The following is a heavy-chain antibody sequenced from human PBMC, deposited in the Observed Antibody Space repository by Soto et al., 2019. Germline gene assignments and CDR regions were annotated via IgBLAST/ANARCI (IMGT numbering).Heavy chain of an antibody. Sequence: GGPVKLSCKASCGTFSSYAISWVRQAPGQGLEWMGGIIPIFGTANYAQKFQGRVTITADESTSTAYMELSSLRSEDTAVYYCAIELELIYYYYCMDVPCPGTTVTLS. CDR1: CGTFSSYA. J-gene: IGHJ6*02. D-gene: IGHD1-7*01. V-gene: IGHV1-69*13. CDR2: IIPIFGTA. CDR3: AIELELIYYYYCMDV.